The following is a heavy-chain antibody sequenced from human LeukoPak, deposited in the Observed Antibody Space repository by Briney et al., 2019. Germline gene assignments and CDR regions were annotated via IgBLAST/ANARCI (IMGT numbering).Heavy chain of an antibody. D-gene: IGHD5-12*01. CDR3: ARQSRSSAYDRENDAFDI. CDR2: ISSYNGNT. CDR1: GYTFTSYG. V-gene: IGHV1-18*01. J-gene: IGHJ3*02. Sequence: GASVKVSCKASGYTFTSYGISWVRQAPGQGLEWMGWISSYNGNTNYAQKLLGRVAMTTDTSTNTAYMELRSLRSDDTAVYYCARQSRSSAYDRENDAFDIWGQGTMVTVSS.